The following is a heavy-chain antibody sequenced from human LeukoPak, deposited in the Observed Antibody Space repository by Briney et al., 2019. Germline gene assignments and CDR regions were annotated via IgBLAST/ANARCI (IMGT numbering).Heavy chain of an antibody. D-gene: IGHD3-10*01. J-gene: IGHJ4*02. V-gene: IGHV4-61*02. CDR2: IYTSGST. Sequence: PSETLSLTCTVSGGSISSGSYYWSWIRQPAGKGLEWIGRIYTSGSTNYNPSLKSRVTISVDTSKNQFSLKLSSVTAADTAVYYCAREPLWFGESNVDYWGQGTLVTVSS. CDR1: GGSISSGSYY. CDR3: AREPLWFGESNVDY.